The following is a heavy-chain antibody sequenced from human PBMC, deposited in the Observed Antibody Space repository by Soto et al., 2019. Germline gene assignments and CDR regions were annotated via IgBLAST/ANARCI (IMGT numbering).Heavy chain of an antibody. Sequence: GGSLRLSCAASGFTFSGSAMHWVRQASGKGLEWVGRIRSKANSYATAYAASVKGRFTISRDDSKNTAYLQMNSLKTEDTAVYYCTSPSRGYSYTDDAFDIWGQGTMVTVSS. J-gene: IGHJ3*02. CDR1: GFTFSGSA. CDR2: IRSKANSYAT. D-gene: IGHD5-18*01. CDR3: TSPSRGYSYTDDAFDI. V-gene: IGHV3-73*01.